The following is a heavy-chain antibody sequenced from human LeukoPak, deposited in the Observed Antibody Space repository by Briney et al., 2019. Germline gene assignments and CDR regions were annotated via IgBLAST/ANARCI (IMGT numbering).Heavy chain of an antibody. CDR2: ISDSGGST. V-gene: IGHV3-23*01. CDR1: GFTFSSYA. Sequence: GGSLRLSCAASGFTFSSYAMSWVRQAPGKGLEWVSVISDSGGSTYYADSVNGRFTISRDNSNNTLYLQMNSLRAEDTATYYCAKDGENYSDTCFDYWGQGTLVTVSS. J-gene: IGHJ4*02. D-gene: IGHD1-7*01. CDR3: AKDGENYSDTCFDY.